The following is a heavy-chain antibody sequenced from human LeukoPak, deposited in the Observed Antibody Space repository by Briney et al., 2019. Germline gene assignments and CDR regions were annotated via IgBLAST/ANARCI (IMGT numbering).Heavy chain of an antibody. V-gene: IGHV3-53*01. CDR3: ARVGGIVGALEVGDAFDI. CDR1: GFTFSTYT. D-gene: IGHD1-26*01. CDR2: IYSGGST. J-gene: IGHJ3*02. Sequence: PGGSLRLSCAASGFTFSTYTMNWVRQAPGKGLEWVSVIYSGGSTYYADSVKGRFTISRDNSKNTLYLQMNSLRAEETAVYYCARVGGIVGALEVGDAFDIWGQGTMVTVSS.